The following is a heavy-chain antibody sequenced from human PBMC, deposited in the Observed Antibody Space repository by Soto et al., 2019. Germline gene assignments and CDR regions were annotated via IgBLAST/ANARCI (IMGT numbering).Heavy chain of an antibody. CDR3: ARSPTGHDYGDRFDY. D-gene: IGHD4-17*01. CDR2: MNPNSGHT. V-gene: IGHV1-8*01. J-gene: IGHJ4*02. CDR1: GYTFTTYN. Sequence: QVQLVQSGAEVKKPGASVKVSCRTSGYTFTTYNISWVRQATGQGLEWMGWMNPNSGHTGYAQSFQGRVTMTRNTSLSTAYMELSSLRSEDTAVYFCARSPTGHDYGDRFDYWGQGTLVTVSS.